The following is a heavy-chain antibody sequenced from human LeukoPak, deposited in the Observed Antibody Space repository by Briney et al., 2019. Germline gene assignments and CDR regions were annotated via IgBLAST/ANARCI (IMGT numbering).Heavy chain of an antibody. V-gene: IGHV1-69*04. D-gene: IGHD6-19*01. CDR2: IIPILGIA. Sequence: GGSLRLSCAASGFTVSSYAISWVRQAPGQGLEWMGRIIPILGIANYAQKFQGRVTITADKSTSTAYMELSSLRSEDTAVYYCARDRGEQWLVRAYYYGMDVWGQGTTVTVSS. J-gene: IGHJ6*02. CDR3: ARDRGEQWLVRAYYYGMDV. CDR1: GFTVSSYA.